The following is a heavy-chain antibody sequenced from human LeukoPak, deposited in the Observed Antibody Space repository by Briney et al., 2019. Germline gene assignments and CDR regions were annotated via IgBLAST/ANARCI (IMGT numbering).Heavy chain of an antibody. D-gene: IGHD3-10*01. CDR2: ISGFNAYT. Sequence: ASVKVSCEASGYSFTMYGISWVRQAPGQGLEWMGWISGFNAYTNYAQKLQGRVTMTTDTSTSTAYMEVRGLRSDDTAVYYCARDHWSHYYGSGGENYFDPWAQGTLVTVSS. V-gene: IGHV1-18*01. CDR3: ARDHWSHYYGSGGENYFDP. J-gene: IGHJ5*02. CDR1: GYSFTMYG.